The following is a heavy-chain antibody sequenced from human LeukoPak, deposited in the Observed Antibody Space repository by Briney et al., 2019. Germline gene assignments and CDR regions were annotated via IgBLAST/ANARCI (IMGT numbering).Heavy chain of an antibody. D-gene: IGHD3-3*01. V-gene: IGHV3-66*01. J-gene: IGHJ6*03. CDR2: IYSGGST. Sequence: GGSLRLSCAASGFTVSSNYMSWVRQAPGKGLEWVSVIYSGGSTYYADSVKGRFTISRDNSKNTLYLQMNSLRAEDTAVYYCARDQGNHDFWSGYYRDYYYYMDVWGKGTTVTVSS. CDR1: GFTVSSNY. CDR3: ARDQGNHDFWSGYYRDYYYYMDV.